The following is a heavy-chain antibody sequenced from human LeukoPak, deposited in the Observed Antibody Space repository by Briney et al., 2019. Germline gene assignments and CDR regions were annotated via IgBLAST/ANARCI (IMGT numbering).Heavy chain of an antibody. V-gene: IGHV1-2*02. J-gene: IGHJ5*02. CDR1: GYTFTGYY. Sequence: ASVKVSCKASGYTFTGYYMHWVRQAPGQGLEWMGWINPNSGGTNYAQKFQGRVTMTRDTSISTAYMELSRLRSDDTAVYYCARGGFSSTSWNHNWFDPWGQGTLVTVSS. CDR2: INPNSGGT. CDR3: ARGGFSSTSWNHNWFDP. D-gene: IGHD2-2*01.